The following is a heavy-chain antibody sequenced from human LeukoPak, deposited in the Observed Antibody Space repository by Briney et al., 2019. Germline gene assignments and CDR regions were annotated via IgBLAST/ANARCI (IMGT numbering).Heavy chain of an antibody. CDR1: GFTFSSYW. CDR2: IKQDGSEK. CDR3: AKAPYGSGSYYSNWFDP. D-gene: IGHD3-10*01. J-gene: IGHJ5*02. V-gene: IGHV3-7*01. Sequence: GGSLRLSCAASGFTFSSYWMSWVRQAPGKGLEWVANIKQDGSEKYYVDSVKGRFTISRDNAKNSLYLQMNSLRAEDTAVYYCAKAPYGSGSYYSNWFDPWGQGTLVTVSS.